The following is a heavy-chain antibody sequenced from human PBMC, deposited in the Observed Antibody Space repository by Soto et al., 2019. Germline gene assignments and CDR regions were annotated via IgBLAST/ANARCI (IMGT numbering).Heavy chain of an antibody. CDR1: GGSISSGGYY. CDR3: AASCVGCGGFNYYGIDV. CDR2: IYYSGST. D-gene: IGHD2-21*01. V-gene: IGHV4-31*03. Sequence: QVQLQESGPGLVKPSQTLSLTCTVSGGSISSGGYYWSWIRQHPGKGLEWIGYIYYSGSTYYNPCLKSRITISVDTSKNQFSLKLSSGTASDTAVYYCAASCVGCGGFNYYGIDVWGQGTTVTVSS. J-gene: IGHJ6*02.